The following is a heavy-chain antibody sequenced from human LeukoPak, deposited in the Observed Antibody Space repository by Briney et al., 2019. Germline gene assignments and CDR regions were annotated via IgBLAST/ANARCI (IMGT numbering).Heavy chain of an antibody. V-gene: IGHV4-61*08. Sequence: PSETLSPTCTVSGGSVSSGGYYWSWIRQPPGKGLEWIGFLYSSGGTNYNPSLKSRVTISVDTSKNQFSLKLSSVTAADTAVYYCARSSGTLGWVDYWGQGTLVTVSS. CDR3: ARSSGTLGWVDY. CDR1: GGSVSSGGYY. D-gene: IGHD6-25*01. J-gene: IGHJ4*02. CDR2: LYSSGGT.